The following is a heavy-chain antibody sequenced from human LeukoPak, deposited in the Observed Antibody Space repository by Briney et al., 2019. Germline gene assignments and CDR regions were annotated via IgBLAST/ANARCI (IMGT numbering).Heavy chain of an antibody. CDR2: ISGSGGST. Sequence: GGSLRLSCAASGFTSSSYAMSWVRQAPGTGLEWVSAISGSGGSTYYADSVKGRFTISRDNSKNTLYLQMNSLRAEDTAVYYCAKFGRYCSGGSCYSRFDYWGQGTLVTVSS. J-gene: IGHJ4*02. D-gene: IGHD2-15*01. CDR1: GFTSSSYA. V-gene: IGHV3-23*01. CDR3: AKFGRYCSGGSCYSRFDY.